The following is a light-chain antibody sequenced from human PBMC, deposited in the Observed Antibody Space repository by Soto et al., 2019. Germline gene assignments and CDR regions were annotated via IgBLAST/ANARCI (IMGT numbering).Light chain of an antibody. CDR3: QQYGSSPSIT. CDR1: QSVSSSY. V-gene: IGKV3-20*01. J-gene: IGKJ5*01. CDR2: GAS. Sequence: EIVLTQSPGTLSLSPGEGATLSCRASQSVSSSYLAWYQQKPGQAPRLLIYGASGRATGIPDRFSGSGSGTELTLTISRLEPEDFAVHYCQQYGSSPSITFGQGTRLEIK.